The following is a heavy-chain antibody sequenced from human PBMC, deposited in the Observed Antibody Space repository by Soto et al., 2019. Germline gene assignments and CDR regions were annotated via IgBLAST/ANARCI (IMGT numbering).Heavy chain of an antibody. CDR3: ARDNGYSYGRVAASGY. J-gene: IGHJ4*02. D-gene: IGHD5-18*01. CDR2: ISYEGSKK. V-gene: IGHV3-30*03. Sequence: HPGGSLRLSCAASGFTFSSYPMHWVRQAPGKGLEWVAAISYEGSKKFHADSVKGRFTISRDNSKNTLYLQMNSLRGEDTAVYYCARDNGYSYGRVAASGYWGQGTPATVSS. CDR1: GFTFSSYP.